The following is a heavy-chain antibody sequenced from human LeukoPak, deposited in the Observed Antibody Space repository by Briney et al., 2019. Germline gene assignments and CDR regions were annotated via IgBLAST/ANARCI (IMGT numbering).Heavy chain of an antibody. V-gene: IGHV4-39*01. J-gene: IGHJ4*02. CDR3: AXXXYXYGSAYDSSGYPFDY. CDR1: GGSISSSSYY. D-gene: IGHD3-22*01. CDR2: IYYSGST. Sequence: KTSETLSLTCTVSGGSISSSSYYWGWIRQPPGKGLEWIGSIYYSGSTYYNPSLKSRVTISVDTSKNQFSLKLSSVTAADTAVYYCAXXXYXYGSAYDSSGYPFDYWGQGTLVTVSS.